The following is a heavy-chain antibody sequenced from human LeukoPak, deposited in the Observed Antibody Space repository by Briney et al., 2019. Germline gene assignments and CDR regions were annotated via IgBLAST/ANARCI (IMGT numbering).Heavy chain of an antibody. Sequence: GASVKVSCKASGYTFTSYYMHWVRQATGQGLEWMGWMNPNSGNTGYAQKFQGRVTMTRNTSISTAYMELSSLRSEDTAVYYCARGRMVRGVIIWRNWFDPWGQGTLVTVSS. J-gene: IGHJ5*02. CDR3: ARGRMVRGVIIWRNWFDP. CDR1: GYTFTSYY. CDR2: MNPNSGNT. V-gene: IGHV1-8*02. D-gene: IGHD3-10*01.